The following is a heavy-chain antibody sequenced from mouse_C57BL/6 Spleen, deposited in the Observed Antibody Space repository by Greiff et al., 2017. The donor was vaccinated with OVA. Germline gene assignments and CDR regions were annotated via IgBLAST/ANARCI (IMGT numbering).Heavy chain of an antibody. CDR2: INPGSGGT. D-gene: IGHD2-12*01. J-gene: IGHJ4*01. Sequence: QVQLQQSGAELVRPGTSVKVSCKASGYAFTNYLIEWVKQRPGQGLEWIGVINPGSGGTNYNEKFKGKATLTADKSSSTAYMQLSSLTSEDSAVYFCARGYSSYAMDYWGQGTSVTVSS. CDR3: ARGYSSYAMDY. CDR1: GYAFTNYL. V-gene: IGHV1-54*01.